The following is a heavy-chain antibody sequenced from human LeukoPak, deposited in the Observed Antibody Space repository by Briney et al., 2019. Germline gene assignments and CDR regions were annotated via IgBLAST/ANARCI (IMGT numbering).Heavy chain of an antibody. CDR3: ARGGSYLSAFDI. CDR2: IYSGGST. D-gene: IGHD1-26*01. CDR1: AFTVSSNY. Sequence: GGSLRLSCAASAFTVSSNYMSCVRQAPGKGLEWVSIIYSGGSTFYADSVKGRFTISRDNSKNTLYLQMNSLRAEDTAVYYCARGGSYLSAFDIWGQGTMVTVSS. V-gene: IGHV3-53*01. J-gene: IGHJ3*02.